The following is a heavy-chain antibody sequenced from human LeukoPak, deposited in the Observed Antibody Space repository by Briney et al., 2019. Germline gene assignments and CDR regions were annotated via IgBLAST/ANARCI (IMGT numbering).Heavy chain of an antibody. D-gene: IGHD5-18*01. CDR2: ISYGGSNK. V-gene: IGHV3-30-3*01. Sequence: PGRSLRLSCAASGFTFSSYAMHWVRQAPGKGLEWVAVISYGGSNKYYADSVKGRFTISRDNSKNTLYLQMNSLRAEDTAVYYCARVLGIQLALDYWGQGTLVTVSS. J-gene: IGHJ4*02. CDR3: ARVLGIQLALDY. CDR1: GFTFSSYA.